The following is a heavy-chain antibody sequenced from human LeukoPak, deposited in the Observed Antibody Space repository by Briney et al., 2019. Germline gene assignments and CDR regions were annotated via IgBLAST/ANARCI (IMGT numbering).Heavy chain of an antibody. CDR2: ISGSGGST. CDR3: AKENYDILTGLYYYYYMDV. D-gene: IGHD3-9*01. J-gene: IGHJ6*03. V-gene: IGHV3-23*01. CDR1: GFTFSSYG. Sequence: GGSLRLSCAASGFTFSSYGMSWVRQAPGKGLEWVSAISGSGGSTYYADSVKGRFTISRDNSKNTLYLQMNSLRAEDTAVYYCAKENYDILTGLYYYYYMDVWGKGTTVTISS.